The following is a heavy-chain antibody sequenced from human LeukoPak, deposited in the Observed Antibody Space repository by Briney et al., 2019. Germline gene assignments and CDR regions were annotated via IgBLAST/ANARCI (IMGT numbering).Heavy chain of an antibody. V-gene: IGHV1-2*02. CDR3: ARDNTQYCTDGVCDFDY. D-gene: IGHD2-8*01. J-gene: IGHJ4*02. CDR1: GYTFTGYY. CDR2: INPNSGGT. Sequence: GASVKVSCKASGYTFTGYYMHWVRRAPGQGLEWMGWINPNSGGTNYAQKFQGRVTMTRDTSISTAYMELSRLRSDDTAVYYCARDNTQYCTDGVCDFDYWGQGTLVTVSS.